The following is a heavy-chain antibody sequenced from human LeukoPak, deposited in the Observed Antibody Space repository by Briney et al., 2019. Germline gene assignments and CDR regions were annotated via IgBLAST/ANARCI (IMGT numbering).Heavy chain of an antibody. J-gene: IGHJ3*01. CDR3: ARDPAFLYDAFDV. CDR2: IGRAGTPI. V-gene: IGHV3-48*03. CDR1: GFTFSSYE. Sequence: GGSLRLSCTASGFTFSSYEMNWVRQAPGKGLEWVSYIGRAGTPIYYADSVKGRFTISRDNTKSSLFLQMNSLRAEDTAVYYCARDPAFLYDAFDVWGQGTMVTVSS. D-gene: IGHD2/OR15-2a*01.